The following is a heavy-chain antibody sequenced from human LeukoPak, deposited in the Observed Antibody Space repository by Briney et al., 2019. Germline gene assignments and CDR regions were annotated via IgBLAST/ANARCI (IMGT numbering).Heavy chain of an antibody. CDR1: GYTFTSYD. Sequence: ASVKVSCKASGYTFTSYDINWVRQATGQGLEWMGWMNPNSGNTGYAQKFQGRVTMTRTTSISTDYMELSSLRSEATAVDYCYRGYNNILTGYDRDPVWSYYYMDVWGKGNTVTISS. D-gene: IGHD3-9*01. J-gene: IGHJ6*03. CDR3: YRGYNNILTGYDRDPVWSYYYMDV. V-gene: IGHV1-8*01. CDR2: MNPNSGNT.